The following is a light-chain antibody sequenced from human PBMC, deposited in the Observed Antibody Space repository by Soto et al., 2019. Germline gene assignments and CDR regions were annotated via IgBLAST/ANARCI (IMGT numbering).Light chain of an antibody. Sequence: DIQMTQSPSSRSASVGDRVTITCRASQSISSYLNWYQQKPGKAPKLLIYAASSLQSGVPSRFSGSGSGTDFTLTISSLQPEDFATYYCQQGYSTPLTFGQGTRLEI. CDR2: AAS. J-gene: IGKJ5*01. V-gene: IGKV1-39*01. CDR3: QQGYSTPLT. CDR1: QSISSY.